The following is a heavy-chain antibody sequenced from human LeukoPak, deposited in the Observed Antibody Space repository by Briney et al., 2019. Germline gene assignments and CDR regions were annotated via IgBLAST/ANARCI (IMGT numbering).Heavy chain of an antibody. CDR1: GGSFSGYY. D-gene: IGHD2-2*01. J-gene: IGHJ5*02. Sequence: PSETLSLTCAVYGGSFSGYYWSWIRQPPGKGLEWIGEINHSGSTNYNPSLKSRVTISVDTSKNQFSLKLSSVTAADTAVYYCARVGIVVVPAATPRPPSGRWFDPWGQGTLVTVSS. V-gene: IGHV4-34*01. CDR3: ARVGIVVVPAATPRPPSGRWFDP. CDR2: INHSGST.